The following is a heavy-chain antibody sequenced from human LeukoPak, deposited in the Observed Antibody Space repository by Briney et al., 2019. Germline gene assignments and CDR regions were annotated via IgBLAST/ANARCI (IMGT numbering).Heavy chain of an antibody. J-gene: IGHJ3*02. CDR3: ARDSSGYYYEGRTPGDAFDI. CDR2: ISSSGSTI. D-gene: IGHD3-22*01. Sequence: GGSLRLSCAASGFTFSSYEMNWVRQAPGKGLEWVSYISSSGSTIYYADSVKGRFTISRDNAKNSLYLQMNSLRAEDTAVYYCARDSSGYYYEGRTPGDAFDIWGQGTMVTVSS. V-gene: IGHV3-48*03. CDR1: GFTFSSYE.